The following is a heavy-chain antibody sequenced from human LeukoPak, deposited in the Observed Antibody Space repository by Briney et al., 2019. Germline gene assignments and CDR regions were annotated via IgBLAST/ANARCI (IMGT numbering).Heavy chain of an antibody. D-gene: IGHD2-2*01. J-gene: IGHJ4*02. CDR3: AKEPQCSSTSCYPFDY. V-gene: IGHV3-23*01. Sequence: GSLRLSCEASGFAFSGYAMSWVRQAPGKGLEYVSSIISSSLDIEYAESVKGRFTISRDNSKNTLYLQMNSLRAEDTAVYYCAKEPQCSSTSCYPFDYWGQGTLVTVSS. CDR1: GFAFSGYA. CDR2: IISSSLDI.